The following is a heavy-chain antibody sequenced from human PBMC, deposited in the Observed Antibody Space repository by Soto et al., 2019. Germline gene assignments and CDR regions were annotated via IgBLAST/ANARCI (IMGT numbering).Heavy chain of an antibody. CDR3: ARYNYFDS. CDR1: GYTFTNYP. CDR2: IDAGNGNT. Sequence: QVQLMQSGAEVKRPGASMKISCKTSGYTFTNYPIHWVRQAPGQTLEWMGWIDAGNGNTKYSQTFQGRVTFTRDTSANTAYMELSILRSEDTAVYYCARYNYFDSWGQGTLVTVSS. V-gene: IGHV1-3*01. J-gene: IGHJ4*02. D-gene: IGHD1-1*01.